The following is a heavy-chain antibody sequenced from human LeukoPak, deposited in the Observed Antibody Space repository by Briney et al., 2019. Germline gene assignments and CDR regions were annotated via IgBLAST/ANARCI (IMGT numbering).Heavy chain of an antibody. J-gene: IGHJ4*02. CDR3: ARDDTGSLYSYGYD. V-gene: IGHV3-48*04. D-gene: IGHD5-18*01. CDR2: ISSSSSTI. Sequence: GGSLRLSCAASGFTFSSYSMNWVRQAPGKGLEWVSYISSSSSTIYYADSVKGRFTISRDNAKNSLYLQMNSLRAEDTAVYYCARDDTGSLYSYGYDWGQGTLVTVSS. CDR1: GFTFSSYS.